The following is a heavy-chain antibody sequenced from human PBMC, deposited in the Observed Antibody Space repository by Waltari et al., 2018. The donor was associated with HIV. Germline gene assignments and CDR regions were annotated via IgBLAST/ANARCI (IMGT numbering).Heavy chain of an antibody. V-gene: IGHV3-7*01. CDR2: IKQDGSEI. Sequence: EVQLVESGGGLVQPGGSLSLPGAASGLPFSSYWMGWFGQAPGKGLEWVANIKQDGSEIYYVDSVKGRFTISRDNAKNSLYLQMNSLRAEDTAVYFCARRGGRSSPLGYWGQGTLVTVSS. CDR1: GLPFSSYW. J-gene: IGHJ4*02. D-gene: IGHD6-13*01. CDR3: ARRGGRSSPLGY.